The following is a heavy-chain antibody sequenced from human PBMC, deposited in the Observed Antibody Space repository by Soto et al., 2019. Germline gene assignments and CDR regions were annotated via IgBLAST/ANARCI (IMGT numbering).Heavy chain of an antibody. CDR2: IYYSGST. J-gene: IGHJ3*02. CDR1: GGSISSGDYY. D-gene: IGHD3-22*01. V-gene: IGHV4-30-4*01. Sequence: SETLSLTCTVSGGSISSGDYYWSWIRQPPGKGLEWIGYIYYSGSTYYNPSLKSRVTISVDTSKNQFSLKLSSVTAVDTAVYYCAIHGGITMIVGGGLLSAFDIWGQGTMVTVS. CDR3: AIHGGITMIVGGGLLSAFDI.